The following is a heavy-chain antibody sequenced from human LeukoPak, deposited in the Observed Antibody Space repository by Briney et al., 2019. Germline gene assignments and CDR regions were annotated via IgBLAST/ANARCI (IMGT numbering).Heavy chain of an antibody. CDR2: IYSSGSS. V-gene: IGHV4-4*07. J-gene: IGHJ6*04. Sequence: SETLSLTCTVSGGSMSNYYWSWIRQPAGKGLEWIGRIYSSGSSDYNPSLKSRVTMSLDTSKNQFSLKLSSVTAADTALYYCARGGSPDVWGKGTRSPSPQ. CDR3: ARGGSPDV. CDR1: GGSMSNYY. D-gene: IGHD3-16*01.